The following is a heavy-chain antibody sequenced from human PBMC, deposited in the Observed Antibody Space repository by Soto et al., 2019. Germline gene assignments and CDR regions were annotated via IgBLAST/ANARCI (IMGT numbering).Heavy chain of an antibody. Sequence: QLQLQESGPGLVKPSETLSLTCTVSGGSISSSSYYWGWIRQPPGKGLEWIGSIYYSGSTYYNPSLKRRVTISVDTSKNQFSLKLSSVTAADTAVYYCASQPHYYDSSGSKYWGQGTLVTVSS. V-gene: IGHV4-39*01. D-gene: IGHD3-22*01. CDR3: ASQPHYYDSSGSKY. CDR2: IYYSGST. J-gene: IGHJ4*02. CDR1: GGSISSSSYY.